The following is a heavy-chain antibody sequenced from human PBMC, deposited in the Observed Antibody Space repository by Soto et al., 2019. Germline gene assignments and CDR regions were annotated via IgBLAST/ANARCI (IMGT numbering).Heavy chain of an antibody. CDR2: ISSSSSYI. J-gene: IGHJ5*02. Sequence: PGGSLRLSCAASGFTFSSYSMNWVRQAPGKGLEWVSSISSSSSYIYYADSVKGRFTISRDNAKNSLYLQMNSLRAEDTAVYYCARALYYYDSSGYYGSWGQGTLVTSPQ. CDR1: GFTFSSYS. V-gene: IGHV3-21*01. D-gene: IGHD3-22*01. CDR3: ARALYYYDSSGYYGS.